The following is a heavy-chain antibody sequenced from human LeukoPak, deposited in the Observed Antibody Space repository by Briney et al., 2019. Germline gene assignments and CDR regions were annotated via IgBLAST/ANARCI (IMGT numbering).Heavy chain of an antibody. V-gene: IGHV1-69*08. J-gene: IGHJ5*02. CDR2: IIAVLDTA. CDR3: VRSGYDYDWFDP. D-gene: IGHD5-12*01. Sequence: SVKVSCKASGGSFSDYSISWVRQAPGQGLEWMGRIIAVLDTAHYAQKFQGRFTITADKSTTTVYMELSSLRSDDTAVYYCVRSGYDYDWFDPRGQGTLVTVSS. CDR1: GGSFSDYS.